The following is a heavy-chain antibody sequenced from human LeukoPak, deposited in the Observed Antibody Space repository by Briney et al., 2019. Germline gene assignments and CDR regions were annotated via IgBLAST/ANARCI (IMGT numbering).Heavy chain of an antibody. V-gene: IGHV3-9*01. CDR2: INWNSDSI. Sequence: PGGSLRLSCAASGFTYDDYAMHWVRQAPGKGLEWVSGINWNSDSIGYADSVKGRFTISRDNAKNSLYLQMNSLRAEDTALYYCAKGNNNYGYGIGAFDIWGQGTMITVSS. D-gene: IGHD5-18*01. CDR3: AKGNNNYGYGIGAFDI. CDR1: GFTYDDYA. J-gene: IGHJ3*02.